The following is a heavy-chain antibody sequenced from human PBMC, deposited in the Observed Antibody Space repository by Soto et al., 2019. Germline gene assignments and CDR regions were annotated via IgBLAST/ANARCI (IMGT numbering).Heavy chain of an antibody. CDR3: TTDFGWRCYGEFDY. CDR1: GFTFSSAW. CDR2: IKSKSDDGTT. V-gene: IGHV3-15*01. D-gene: IGHD3-16*01. Sequence: EVQLVESGGGLVEPGGSLRLSCAASGFTFSSAWMSWVRQAPGKGLEWVGRIKSKSDDGTTDYAEPVRGRFAISRDDSKNAIYLQMNSLKSDDTAVYYCTTDFGWRCYGEFDYWGQGTLVTVSP. J-gene: IGHJ4*02.